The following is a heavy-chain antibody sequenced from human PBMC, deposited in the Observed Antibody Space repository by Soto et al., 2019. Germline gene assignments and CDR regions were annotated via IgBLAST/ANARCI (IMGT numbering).Heavy chain of an antibody. V-gene: IGHV1-24*01. Sequence: GASVKVSCKVSGYTLTELSMHWVRQAPGKGLEWMGGFDPEDGETIYAQKFQGRVTMTEDTSTDTAYMELSSLRSEDTAVYYCATPRNITILGVVTREYYFDYWGQGTLVTVSS. CDR2: FDPEDGET. J-gene: IGHJ4*02. D-gene: IGHD3-3*01. CDR3: ATPRNITILGVVTREYYFDY. CDR1: GYTLTELS.